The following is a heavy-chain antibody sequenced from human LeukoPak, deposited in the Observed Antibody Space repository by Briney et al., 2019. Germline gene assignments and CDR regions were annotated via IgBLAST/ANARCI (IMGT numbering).Heavy chain of an antibody. CDR3: ARGDGLTAVAGTGWFDP. CDR1: GFTFSSYD. Sequence: GGSLRLSCAASGFTFSSYDMHWVRQATGKGLEWVPAIGTAGDTYYPGSVKGRFTISRENAKNSLYLQMNSLRAGDTAVYYCARGDGLTAVAGTGWFDPWGQGTLVTVSS. D-gene: IGHD6-19*01. V-gene: IGHV3-13*01. J-gene: IGHJ5*02. CDR2: IGTAGDT.